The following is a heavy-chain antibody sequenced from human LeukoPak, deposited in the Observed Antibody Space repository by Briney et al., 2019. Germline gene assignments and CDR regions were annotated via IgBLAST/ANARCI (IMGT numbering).Heavy chain of an antibody. V-gene: IGHV3-48*03. CDR2: ISSSGSII. J-gene: IGHJ4*02. Sequence: GGSLRLSCVASGFTLSNYEMNWVRQAPGKGLEWVSYISSSGSIIYYADSVKGRFTISRDNAKNSLYLQMNSLRAEDTAVYYCARRHLDSAGWTIDYWGQGTLVTVSS. CDR3: ARRHLDSAGWTIDY. D-gene: IGHD3-9*01. CDR1: GFTLSNYE.